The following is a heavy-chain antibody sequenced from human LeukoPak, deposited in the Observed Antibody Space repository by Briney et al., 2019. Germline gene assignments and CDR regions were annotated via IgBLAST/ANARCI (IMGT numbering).Heavy chain of an antibody. CDR1: YDSVSNYY. D-gene: IGHD2-15*01. Sequence: SETLSLTCTVSYDSVSNYYWSWIRQTPEKGLEWVGYMSNSGGSDYGPSLKSRVAMSVDMSKNQFSLKMSYVTAADTGVYYCWSERVVAAYSDYWGQGILVTVSS. J-gene: IGHJ4*02. CDR3: WSERVVAAYSDY. V-gene: IGHV4-59*02. CDR2: MSNSGGS.